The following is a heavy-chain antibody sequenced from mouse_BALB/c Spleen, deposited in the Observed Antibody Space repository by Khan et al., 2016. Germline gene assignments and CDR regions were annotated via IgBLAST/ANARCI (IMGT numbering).Heavy chain of an antibody. CDR2: IWAGGST. V-gene: IGHV2-9*02. J-gene: IGHJ3*01. CDR1: GFSLTSYG. CDR3: ARDHGSAWFAY. Sequence: QVQLKESGPGLVAPSQSLSITCTVSGFSLTSYGVYWVRQPPGKGLEWLGVIWAGGSTNYNTAIMSRLSNSKDNSNSQVFLKMNSLQTDDTAVYYCARDHGSAWFAYWGQGTLVTVSA. D-gene: IGHD1-2*01.